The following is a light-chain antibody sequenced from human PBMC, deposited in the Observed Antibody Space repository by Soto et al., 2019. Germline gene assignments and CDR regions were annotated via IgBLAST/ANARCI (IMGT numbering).Light chain of an antibody. CDR1: QSVGSGY. V-gene: IGKV3-20*01. Sequence: EIVLTQSPGTLSLSPGERATLSCRPSQSVGSGYLAWYQQRPGQPPRLLIQAASTKATGIPDRFSGSGSGTDFTLTISRLEPADSAVYYGQQYGTSPVTFGGGTKVEIK. CDR2: AAS. CDR3: QQYGTSPVT. J-gene: IGKJ4*01.